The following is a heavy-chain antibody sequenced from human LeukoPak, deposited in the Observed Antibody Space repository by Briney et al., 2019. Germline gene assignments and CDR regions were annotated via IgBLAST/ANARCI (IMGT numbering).Heavy chain of an antibody. J-gene: IGHJ6*04. V-gene: IGHV4-61*02. Sequence: PSETLSLTCTVSGGSISSGSYYWSWTRQPAGKGLEWIGRIYTSGSTNYNPSLKSRVTISVDTSKNQFSLKLSSVTAADTAVYYCARDRDIAYCGGDCYPDVWGKGTTVTVSS. D-gene: IGHD2-21*02. CDR2: IYTSGST. CDR3: ARDRDIAYCGGDCYPDV. CDR1: GGSISSGSYY.